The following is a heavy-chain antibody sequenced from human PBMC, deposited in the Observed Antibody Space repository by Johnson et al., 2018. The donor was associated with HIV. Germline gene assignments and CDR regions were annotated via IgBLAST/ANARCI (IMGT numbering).Heavy chain of an antibody. CDR2: TRYDGSNK. J-gene: IGHJ3*02. Sequence: QVQLVESGGGLVQPGGSLRLSCAASGFTFNTYGMDWVRQAPGKGLEWVAFTRYDGSNKYYADSVKGRFTISRDNSKNTLYLQMKSLRVEDTAVYYCAKESKWEARTPHDFDRWGQGTMVTVSS. CDR1: GFTFNTYG. D-gene: IGHD1-26*01. CDR3: AKESKWEARTPHDFDR. V-gene: IGHV3-30*02.